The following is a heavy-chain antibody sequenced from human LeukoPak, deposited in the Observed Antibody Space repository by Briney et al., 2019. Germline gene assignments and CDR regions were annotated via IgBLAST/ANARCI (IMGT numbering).Heavy chain of an antibody. CDR2: ISSNGGST. CDR1: GFTFSSYA. D-gene: IGHD2-2*01. CDR3: ARVGGLRYCSSTSCPLKY. V-gene: IGHV3-64*01. Sequence: GGSLRLSCAASGFTFSSYAMHWVCQAPGKGLEYVSAISSNGGSTYYANSVKGRFTISRDNSKNTLYLQMGSLRAEDMAVYYCARVGGLRYCSSTSCPLKYWGQGTLVTVSS. J-gene: IGHJ4*02.